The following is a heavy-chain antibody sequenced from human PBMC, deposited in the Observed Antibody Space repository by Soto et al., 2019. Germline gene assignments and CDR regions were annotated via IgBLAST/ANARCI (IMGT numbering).Heavy chain of an antibody. V-gene: IGHV4-59*08. D-gene: IGHD4-17*01. CDR3: ARQGDYGDYDAFDI. Sequence: SETLSLTCTVSGGSISSYYWSWIRQPPGKGLEWIGYIYYSGSTNYNPSLKSRVTISVDTSKNQFSLKLSSVTAADTAVYYCARQGDYGDYDAFDIWGQGTMVTVSS. J-gene: IGHJ3*02. CDR2: IYYSGST. CDR1: GGSISSYY.